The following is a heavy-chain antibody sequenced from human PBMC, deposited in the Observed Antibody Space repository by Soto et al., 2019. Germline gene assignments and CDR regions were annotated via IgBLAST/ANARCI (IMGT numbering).Heavy chain of an antibody. CDR3: AKGAQYCSSTSCYEDYYYYGMDV. Sequence: GGSLRLSCAASGFTFDDYAMHWVRQAPGKGLEWVSGISWNSGSIGYADSVKGRFTISRDNAKNSLYLQMNSLRAEDTALYYCAKGAQYCSSTSCYEDYYYYGMDVWGQGTTVTVSS. D-gene: IGHD2-2*01. CDR1: GFTFDDYA. J-gene: IGHJ6*02. CDR2: ISWNSGSI. V-gene: IGHV3-9*01.